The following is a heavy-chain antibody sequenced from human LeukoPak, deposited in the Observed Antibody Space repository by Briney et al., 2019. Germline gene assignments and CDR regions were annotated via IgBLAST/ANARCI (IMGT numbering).Heavy chain of an antibody. CDR2: IYSVGSK. J-gene: IGHJ4*02. D-gene: IGHD3-3*01. CDR3: ATSTPFWSGSPLYY. CDR1: GFTLSINY. Sequence: PGGCLRLSRAASGFTLSINYMSGVRQAPAKGREGGSVIYSVGSKYYADSVKGRFTISRDNSKNTLYLPMHSLRAEDTAVYYCATSTPFWSGSPLYYWGQGTLVTVSS. V-gene: IGHV3-66*02.